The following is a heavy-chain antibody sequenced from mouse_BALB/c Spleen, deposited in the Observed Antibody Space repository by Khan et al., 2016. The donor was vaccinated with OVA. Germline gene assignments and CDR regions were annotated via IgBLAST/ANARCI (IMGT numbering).Heavy chain of an antibody. D-gene: IGHD4-1*01. V-gene: IGHV5-17*02. CDR2: INSGSSTI. J-gene: IGHJ2*01. Sequence: DVMLVESGGGLVQPGGSRKLSCAASGFTFSSFGMHWVRQAPEKGLEWVAYINSGSSTIYYADPVKGRFTISRDTPKDTLFLQMTSLRSEDTAMYYCARGNWAYWGQGTTLTVSS. CDR1: GFTFSSFG. CDR3: ARGNWAY.